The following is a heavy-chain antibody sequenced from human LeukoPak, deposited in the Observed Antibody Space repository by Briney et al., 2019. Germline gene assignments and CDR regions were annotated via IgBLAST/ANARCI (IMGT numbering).Heavy chain of an antibody. J-gene: IGHJ5*02. CDR1: GGSISSSSYY. CDR2: IYYSGST. Sequence: PSETLSLTCTVSGGSISSSSYYWSWIRQPPGKGLEWIGYIYYSGSTNYNPSLKSRVTISVDTPKNQFSLKLSSVTAADTAVYYCARDGAGKGYDFWSGPIEGWFDPWGQGTLVTVSS. CDR3: ARDGAGKGYDFWSGPIEGWFDP. D-gene: IGHD3-3*01. V-gene: IGHV4-61*01.